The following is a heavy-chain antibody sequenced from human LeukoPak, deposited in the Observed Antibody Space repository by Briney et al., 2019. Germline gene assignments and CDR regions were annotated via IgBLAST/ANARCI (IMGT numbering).Heavy chain of an antibody. CDR1: GGSFSGYY. D-gene: IGHD1-26*01. CDR3: ASVGLRAPSDV. J-gene: IGHJ6*02. CDR2: INHSGST. V-gene: IGHV4-34*01. Sequence: PSETLSLTCAVYGGSFSGYYCSWIRQPPGKGLEWIGEINHSGSTNYNPSLMSRVTISVDTSKNQFSLKLSSVTAADTAVYYCASVGLRAPSDVWGQGTTVTVSS.